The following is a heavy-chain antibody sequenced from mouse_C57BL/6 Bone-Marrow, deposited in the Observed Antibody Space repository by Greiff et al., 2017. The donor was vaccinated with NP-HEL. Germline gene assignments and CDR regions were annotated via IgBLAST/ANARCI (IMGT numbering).Heavy chain of an antibody. CDR3: TTRNWDPDY. D-gene: IGHD4-1*01. V-gene: IGHV14-1*01. Sequence: EVQLQQSGAELVRPGASVTLSCTASGFNIKDYYMHWVKQRPEQGLEWIGRIDPEDGDTEYAPQFQGKATMTADTSSNTAYLQLRSLTSEDTAVYYCTTRNWDPDYWGQGTTLTVSS. CDR2: IDPEDGDT. J-gene: IGHJ2*01. CDR1: GFNIKDYY.